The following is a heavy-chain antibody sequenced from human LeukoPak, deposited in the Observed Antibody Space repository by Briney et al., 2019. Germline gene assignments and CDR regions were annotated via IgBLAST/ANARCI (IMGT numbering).Heavy chain of an antibody. CDR1: GDSISSYY. CDR3: ARRVTSNCFDP. Sequence: PSETLSLTCTVSGDSISSYYWSWIRQPPGKGLDWIGYMHYSGSSNYNPSLKSRVTTSVDTSQNQFSLKLRSVTAADTAVYYCARRVTSNCFDPWGQGTLVTVTS. D-gene: IGHD2-21*02. V-gene: IGHV4-59*08. J-gene: IGHJ5*02. CDR2: MHYSGSS.